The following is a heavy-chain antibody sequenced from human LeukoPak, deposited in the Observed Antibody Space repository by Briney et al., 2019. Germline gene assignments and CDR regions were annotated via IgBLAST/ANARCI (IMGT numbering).Heavy chain of an antibody. CDR2: INPNSGGT. Sequence: GSVTVSFKSSGYTFTVYYMHWVRQAPGQGLEWMGWINPNSGGTNYAQKFQGRVTMTRDTSISKAYMELSRLRSDDTAVYYCARVGRSSSWYRYWFDPWGQGTLVTVSS. CDR1: GYTFTVYY. D-gene: IGHD6-13*01. J-gene: IGHJ5*02. V-gene: IGHV1-2*02. CDR3: ARVGRSSSWYRYWFDP.